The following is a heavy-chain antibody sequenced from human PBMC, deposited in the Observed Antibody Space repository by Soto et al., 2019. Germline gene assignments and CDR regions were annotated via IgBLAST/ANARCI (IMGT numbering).Heavy chain of an antibody. CDR1: GGSLSGATYS. CDR3: ARSREFDY. CDR2: IFPSGTT. V-gene: IGHV4-30-2*01. Sequence: SGTLSHTVGVSGGSLSGATYSWNWIRQPPGKGLEWIGYIFPSGTTYYNPSLKSRVTISIDVSKNQFSLSLRSLTAADTAVYYCARSREFDYWSQGTLVTVSS. J-gene: IGHJ4*02.